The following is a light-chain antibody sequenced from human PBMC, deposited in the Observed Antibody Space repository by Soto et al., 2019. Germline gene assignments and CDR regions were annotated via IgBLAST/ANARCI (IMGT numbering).Light chain of an antibody. CDR1: QNLTTTS. Sequence: VLPQYPGTLSLSPGERATLSCRPSQNLTTTSLTWYQQRPGQAPRLVIYGTSGRATGIPDRFSGSGSGTDFTLTISRLEPEDVAVYYCQLYDTARTFGQGTKVEI. CDR3: QLYDTART. V-gene: IGKV3-20*01. CDR2: GTS. J-gene: IGKJ1*01.